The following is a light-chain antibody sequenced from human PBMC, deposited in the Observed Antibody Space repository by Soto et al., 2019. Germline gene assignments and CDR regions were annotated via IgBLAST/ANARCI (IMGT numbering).Light chain of an antibody. CDR3: SSYTSSSTYVV. CDR1: SSDVGGYNY. CDR2: DVS. V-gene: IGLV2-14*01. Sequence: QSALTQPASWSGSPGQSITISCTGTSSDVGGYNYVPWYQQHPGKAPKLMIYDVSNRPSGVSNRFSGSKSGNTASLTISGLQAEDEADYYCSSYTSSSTYVVFGGGTKLTVL. J-gene: IGLJ2*01.